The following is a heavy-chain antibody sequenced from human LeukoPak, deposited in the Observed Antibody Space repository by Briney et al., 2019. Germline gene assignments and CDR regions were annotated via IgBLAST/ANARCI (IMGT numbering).Heavy chain of an antibody. D-gene: IGHD3-3*01. V-gene: IGHV1-69*05. J-gene: IGHJ4*02. CDR2: IIPIFGTA. CDR3: ARGLLDAYYFDY. CDR1: GGTFSSYA. Sequence: SVKVSCKASGGTFSSYAISWVRQAPGQGLEWMGGIIPIFGTANYAQKFQGRVTITTDESTSTAYMELSSLRSEDTAVYYCARGLLDAYYFDYWGQGTLVTVSS.